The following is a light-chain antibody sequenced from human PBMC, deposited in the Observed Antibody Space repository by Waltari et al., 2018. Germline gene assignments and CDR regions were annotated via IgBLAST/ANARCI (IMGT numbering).Light chain of an antibody. V-gene: IGKV3-11*01. CDR1: QSVSSY. J-gene: IGKJ3*01. CDR3: LQYNDWPPLFT. CDR2: DAS. Sequence: EIVLTQSPATLSLSPGDRATLSCRASQSVSSYLAWYQQKPGQAPRLLIYDASNRATGIPARFSGSGSGTDFTLTIDGLQSEDFAVYYCLQYNDWPPLFTFGPGTKVEIK.